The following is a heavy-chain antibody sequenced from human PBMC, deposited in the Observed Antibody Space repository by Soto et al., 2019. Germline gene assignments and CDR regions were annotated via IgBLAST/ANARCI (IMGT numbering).Heavy chain of an antibody. J-gene: IGHJ6*03. V-gene: IGHV1-8*01. D-gene: IGHD3-3*01. CDR2: MNPNSGNT. CDR1: GYTFTSYD. CDR3: ARHYDFWSGTFRNYYYYMDV. Sequence: ASVKVSCKASGYTFTSYDINWVRQATGQGLEWMGWMNPNSGNTGYAQKFQGRVTMTRNTFISTAYMELSSLRSEDTAVYYCARHYDFWSGTFRNYYYYMDVWGKGTTVTVSS.